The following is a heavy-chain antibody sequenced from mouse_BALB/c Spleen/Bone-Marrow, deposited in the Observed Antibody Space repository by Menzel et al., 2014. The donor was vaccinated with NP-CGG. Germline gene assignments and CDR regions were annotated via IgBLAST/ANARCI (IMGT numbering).Heavy chain of an antibody. CDR2: ILPGSGTA. CDR1: GYTFSNYW. D-gene: IGHD1-1*01. V-gene: IGHV1-9*01. J-gene: IGHJ2*01. Sequence: VMLVESGAELMKPGASVKISCKATGYTFSNYWIDRVKRRPGHGLEWIGEILPGSGTANYNEKFKGKATFTADTSSNTAYMQLSSLASEDSALYYCARASVVPYYFDFWGQGTTLTVSS. CDR3: ARASVVPYYFDF.